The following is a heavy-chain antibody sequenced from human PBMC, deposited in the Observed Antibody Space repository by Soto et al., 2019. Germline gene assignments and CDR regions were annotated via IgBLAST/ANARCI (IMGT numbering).Heavy chain of an antibody. D-gene: IGHD5-12*01. CDR1: SGSISSGNYF. J-gene: IGHJ4*02. V-gene: IGHV4-31*03. Sequence: SETLSLTCTVSSGSISSGNYFWSWIRQHPGKGLEWIGYIYYSGSTYYNPSLKSRVTISVDTSENQFSLKLTSVTAADTAVYFCARDRYSGYQFDSWRRGTLVTVSS. CDR3: ARDRYSGYQFDS. CDR2: IYYSGST.